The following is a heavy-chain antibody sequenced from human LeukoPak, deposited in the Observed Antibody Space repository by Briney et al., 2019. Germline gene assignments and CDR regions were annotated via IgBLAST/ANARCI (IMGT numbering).Heavy chain of an antibody. CDR3: ARDKIVGATYFDY. CDR1: GFTFSTYW. Sequence: GSLRLSCVASGFTFSTYWMSWVRQAPGKGLEWVANIKQDGSKNYYVESVKGRFTISRDNAKNSLYLQMNSLRVEDTAVYYCARDKIVGATYFDYWGQGTLVTVSS. V-gene: IGHV3-7*01. J-gene: IGHJ4*02. CDR2: IKQDGSKN. D-gene: IGHD1-26*01.